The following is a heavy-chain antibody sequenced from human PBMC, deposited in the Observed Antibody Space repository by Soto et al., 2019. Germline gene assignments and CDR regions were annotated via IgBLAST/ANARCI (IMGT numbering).Heavy chain of an antibody. Sequence: QVQLVESGGGLVKPGGSLRLSCAASGFTFSDYYMSWIRQAPGKGLEWVSYISSGSIIYYADSVKGRFTISRDNAKNSLYLQMNSLRAEDTAVYYCARDWNSWRQWLLLPLVPTFGYWGQGTLVTVSS. CDR3: ARDWNSWRQWLLLPLVPTFGY. CDR2: ISSGSII. CDR1: GFTFSDYY. D-gene: IGHD6-19*01. V-gene: IGHV3-11*01. J-gene: IGHJ4*02.